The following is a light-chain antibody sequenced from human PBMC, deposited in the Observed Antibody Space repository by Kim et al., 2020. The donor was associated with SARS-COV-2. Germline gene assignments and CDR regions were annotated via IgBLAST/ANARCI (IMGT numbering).Light chain of an antibody. V-gene: IGKV1-39*01. J-gene: IGKJ2*01. CDR1: QSISSY. CDR3: QQSYSTPH. CDR2: AAS. Sequence: DIQMTQSPSSLSASVGDRVTITCRASQSISSYLNCYQQKPGKAPKLLIYAASSLQSGVPSRFSGSGSGTDFTLTISSLQPEDFATYYCQQSYSTPHFGQGTKLEI.